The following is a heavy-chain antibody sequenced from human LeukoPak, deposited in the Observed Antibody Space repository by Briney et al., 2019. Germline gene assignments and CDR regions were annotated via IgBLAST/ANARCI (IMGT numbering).Heavy chain of an antibody. D-gene: IGHD3-10*01. CDR2: ISAYNGNT. V-gene: IGHV1-18*04. J-gene: IGHJ5*02. Sequence: ASVKVSCKASGYTFTSYGISWVRQAPGQGLEWMGWISAYNGNTNYAQKFQGRVTMTTDTSTSTAYMELRSLRSDDTAVYYCARGGYYGSGSYYRRGPNWFDPWGQGTLVTVSS. CDR3: ARGGYYGSGSYYRRGPNWFDP. CDR1: GYTFTSYG.